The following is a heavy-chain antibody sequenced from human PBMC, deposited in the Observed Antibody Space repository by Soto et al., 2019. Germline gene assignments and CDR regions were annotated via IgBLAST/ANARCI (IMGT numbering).Heavy chain of an antibody. Sequence: EVQLVQSGAEVKKPGESLQISCKGSGYSFSSYWIGWVRQMPGKGLEWMGIIYPGDSDTIYSPSFQGQVTISADKSISTAYVQWSSLKASDTAMYYCARLCKGLGKLYLGACLWGQGTLVTVSS. V-gene: IGHV5-51*01. CDR3: ARLCKGLGKLYLGACL. D-gene: IGHD3-16*01. J-gene: IGHJ4*02. CDR2: IYPGDSDT. CDR1: GYSFSSYW.